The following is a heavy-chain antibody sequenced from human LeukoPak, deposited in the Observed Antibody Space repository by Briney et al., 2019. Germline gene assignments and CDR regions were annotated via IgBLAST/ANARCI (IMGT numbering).Heavy chain of an antibody. Sequence: GGSLRLSCAASGFNFSNYGMHWVRQAPGKGLEWVAVIWNDGSNRYYADSMKGRFTISRDNSKNTLYLQMNSLRVADTAVYSCAKDRAAAGTYSFDYWGQGTLVTVSS. CDR2: IWNDGSNR. CDR3: AKDRAAAGTYSFDY. V-gene: IGHV3-33*06. CDR1: GFNFSNYG. J-gene: IGHJ4*02. D-gene: IGHD6-13*01.